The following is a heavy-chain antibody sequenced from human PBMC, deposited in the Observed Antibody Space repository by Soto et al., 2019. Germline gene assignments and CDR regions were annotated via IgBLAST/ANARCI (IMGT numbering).Heavy chain of an antibody. J-gene: IGHJ5*02. Sequence: SETLSLTCTVSGGSISSYYWSWIRQPPGKGLEWIGYIYYSGSTNYNPSLKSRVTISVDTSKNQFSLKLSSVTAADTAVYYCARDGHRRFGWFDPWGQGTLVTVSS. V-gene: IGHV4-59*01. D-gene: IGHD3-16*01. CDR3: ARDGHRRFGWFDP. CDR1: GGSISSYY. CDR2: IYYSGST.